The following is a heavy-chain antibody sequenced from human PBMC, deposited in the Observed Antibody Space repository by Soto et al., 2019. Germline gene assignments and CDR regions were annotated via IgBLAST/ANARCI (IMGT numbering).Heavy chain of an antibody. Sequence: EVQLLESGGGLVQPGGSLRLSCAASGFTFSSYAMSWVRQAPGTGLEWVSAISGSGGSTYYADSVKGRFTISRGNSNNTLYLQMNSLRADDTAVYYCATPLEAIIHFQHWGQGTLVSVSS. J-gene: IGHJ1*01. CDR1: GFTFSSYA. D-gene: IGHD2-21*01. V-gene: IGHV3-23*01. CDR2: ISGSGGST. CDR3: ATPLEAIIHFQH.